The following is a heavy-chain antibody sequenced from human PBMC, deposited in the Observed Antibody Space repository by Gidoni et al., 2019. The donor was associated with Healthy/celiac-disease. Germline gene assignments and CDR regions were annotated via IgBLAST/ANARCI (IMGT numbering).Heavy chain of an antibody. CDR3: ARLGAPGSSSWYDY. V-gene: IGHV4-34*01. D-gene: IGHD6-13*01. J-gene: IGHJ4*02. CDR2: INHSGST. CDR1: GGSFSGYY. Sequence: QVQLQQWGAGLLKPSETLSLTCAVYGGSFSGYYWSWIRQPSGKGLDWIGEINHSGSTNYNPSLKSRVTISVDTSKNQFSLKLSSVTAADTAVYYCARLGAPGSSSWYDYWGQGTLVTVSS.